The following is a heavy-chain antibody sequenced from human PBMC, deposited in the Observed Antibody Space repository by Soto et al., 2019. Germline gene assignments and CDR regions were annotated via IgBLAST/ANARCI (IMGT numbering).Heavy chain of an antibody. CDR2: IYSGSTT. CDR3: ARISYDYYYCYGMDV. CDR1: GFTVTSNH. J-gene: IGHJ6*02. V-gene: IGHV3-53*01. Sequence: EVQLVESGGGLFQPGGSLRLSCAASGFTVTSNHLSWVRQAPGKGLEWVSLIYSGSTTYYADSVRGRFTISRDNANNTLFLHMSSLRVEDTAVYYCARISYDYYYCYGMDVWGQGTTVTV. D-gene: IGHD3-3*01.